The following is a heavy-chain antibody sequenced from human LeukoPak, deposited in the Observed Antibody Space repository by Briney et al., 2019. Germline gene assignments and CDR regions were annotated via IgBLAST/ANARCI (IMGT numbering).Heavy chain of an antibody. CDR3: ARRDDSSGYHKIFDY. CDR1: GGSISNYY. CDR2: IYYSGST. V-gene: IGHV4-59*08. J-gene: IGHJ4*02. Sequence: RPSETLSLTCTVSGGSISNYYWSWIRQPPGKGLEWIGYIYYSGSTNYNPSLKSRVTMSVDTSKNQFSLRLSSVTAADTAVYYCARRDDSSGYHKIFDYWGPGTLVTVSS. D-gene: IGHD3-22*01.